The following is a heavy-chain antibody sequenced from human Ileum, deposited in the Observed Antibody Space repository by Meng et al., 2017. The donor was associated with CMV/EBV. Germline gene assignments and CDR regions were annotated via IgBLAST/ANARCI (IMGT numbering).Heavy chain of an antibody. CDR1: GDSISSFY. CDR3: ARGAPNIPYCTSTSCYNNCFDP. V-gene: IGHV4-59*01. Sequence: SETLSLTCTVSGDSISSFYWSWIRQPPGKGLEWIGYLYNGGSTHYNPSLKSRVTISVDTSKNQFSLKLSSVTAADTAVYYCARGAPNIPYCTSTSCYNNCFDPCGQGTLVTVSS. D-gene: IGHD2-2*02. CDR2: LYNGGST. J-gene: IGHJ5*02.